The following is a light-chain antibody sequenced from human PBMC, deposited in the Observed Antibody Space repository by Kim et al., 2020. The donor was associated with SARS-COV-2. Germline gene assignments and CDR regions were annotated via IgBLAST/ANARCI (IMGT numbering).Light chain of an antibody. Sequence: VSVSPGQTATFPCSGDNLGDKYICWYQQKSGQSPVLVIYQNYKRPSGIPERFSGSNSGNTATLTISGTQAMDEADYYCQAWDFNRVFGRGTQLTVL. CDR1: NLGDKY. J-gene: IGLJ3*02. CDR2: QNY. CDR3: QAWDFNRV. V-gene: IGLV3-1*01.